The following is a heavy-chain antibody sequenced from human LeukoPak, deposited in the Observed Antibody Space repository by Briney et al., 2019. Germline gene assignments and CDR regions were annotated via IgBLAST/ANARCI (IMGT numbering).Heavy chain of an antibody. CDR3: ARDLAYTYGYDPRRWFDP. CDR2: IIPILDVT. D-gene: IGHD5-18*01. J-gene: IGHJ5*02. CDR1: GGTFSTYA. V-gene: IGHV1-69*04. Sequence: GASVKVSCKASGGTFSTYAFGWVRQAPGQGLEWMGRIIPILDVTNYAQKFQGRVTITADKSTSTAYMELSTLRSEDTGVYYCARDLAYTYGYDPRRWFDPWGQGTLVTASS.